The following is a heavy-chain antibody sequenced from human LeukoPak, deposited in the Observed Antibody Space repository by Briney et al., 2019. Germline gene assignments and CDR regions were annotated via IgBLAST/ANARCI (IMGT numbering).Heavy chain of an antibody. J-gene: IGHJ4*02. D-gene: IGHD6-19*01. V-gene: IGHV4-59*01. Sequence: GSLRLSCVASRFTFSDYRMTWVRQAPGKGLEWIGYIYYSGSTNYNPSLKSRVTISVDTSKNQFSLKLSSVTAADTAVYYCARVPGIAVVIFDYWGQGTLVTVSS. CDR3: ARVPGIAVVIFDY. CDR1: RFTFSDYR. CDR2: IYYSGST.